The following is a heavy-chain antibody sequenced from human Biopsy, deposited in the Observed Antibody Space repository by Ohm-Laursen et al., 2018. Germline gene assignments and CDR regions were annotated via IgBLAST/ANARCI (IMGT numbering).Heavy chain of an antibody. CDR3: AKDRGYYSDRTVPGYFDL. D-gene: IGHD3-22*01. J-gene: IGHJ2*01. CDR1: GGSISSYY. V-gene: IGHV4-59*01. CDR2: IYYSGST. Sequence: SETLSLTCTVSGGSISSYYWNWIRQPPGQGLERVGYIYYSGSTNYNSSLKSRVTISVDTSKNHFSLRLRSVTPADTAIYYCAKDRGYYSDRTVPGYFDLWGRGTLVTVSS.